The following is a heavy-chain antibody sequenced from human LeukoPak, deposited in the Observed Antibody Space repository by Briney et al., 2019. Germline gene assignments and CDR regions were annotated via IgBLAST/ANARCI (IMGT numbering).Heavy chain of an antibody. Sequence: SETLSLTCTVSGGSISSYYWSWIRQPPGKGLEWIGYIYYSGSTNYNPSLKSRVTISVDTSKNQFSLKLSSVTAADTAVYYCARVLYYDFWSGPYYLDYWGQGTLVTVSS. J-gene: IGHJ4*02. CDR2: IYYSGST. CDR1: GGSISSYY. CDR3: ARVLYYDFWSGPYYLDY. D-gene: IGHD3-3*01. V-gene: IGHV4-59*01.